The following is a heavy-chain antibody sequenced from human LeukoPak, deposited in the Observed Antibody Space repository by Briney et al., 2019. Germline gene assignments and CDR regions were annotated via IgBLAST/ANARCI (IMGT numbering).Heavy chain of an antibody. CDR3: ARDSPSQGYYYYYYGMDV. Sequence: SQTLSLTCTVSGGSISSGGYHWIWIRQHPGKGLEWIGYIYYSGSTNYNPSLKSRVTISVDTSKNQFSLKLSSVTAADTAVYYCARDSPSQGYYYYYYGMDVWGQGTTVTVSS. J-gene: IGHJ6*02. CDR1: GGSISSGGYH. CDR2: IYYSGST. V-gene: IGHV4-31*03.